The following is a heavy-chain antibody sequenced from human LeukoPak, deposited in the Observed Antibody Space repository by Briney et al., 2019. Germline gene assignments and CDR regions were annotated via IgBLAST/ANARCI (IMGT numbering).Heavy chain of an antibody. CDR1: GFMFEDYG. J-gene: IGHJ4*02. D-gene: IGHD3-3*01. CDR2: ISWNSNTR. CDR3: VKDADFWSGLDC. V-gene: IGHV3-9*01. Sequence: GGSLRLSCVASGFMFEDYGMHWVRQVPGKGLEWVSGISWNSNTRVYAESVKGRFIISRDNAKHSLDLQMISLRAEDTALYYCVKDADFWSGLDCWGQGTLVTVSS.